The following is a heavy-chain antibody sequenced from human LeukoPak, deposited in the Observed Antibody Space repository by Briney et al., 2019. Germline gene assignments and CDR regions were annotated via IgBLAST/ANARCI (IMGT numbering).Heavy chain of an antibody. Sequence: LAGGSLRLSCAASGFTFSSYAMSWVRQAPGKGLEWVSAISGSGGSTHYADSVKGRFTISRDNSKNTLYLQMNSLRAEDTAVYYCAKDMGGSGRGDLDYWGQGTLVTVSS. CDR1: GFTFSSYA. J-gene: IGHJ4*02. V-gene: IGHV3-23*01. CDR3: AKDMGGSGRGDLDY. CDR2: ISGSGGST. D-gene: IGHD6-19*01.